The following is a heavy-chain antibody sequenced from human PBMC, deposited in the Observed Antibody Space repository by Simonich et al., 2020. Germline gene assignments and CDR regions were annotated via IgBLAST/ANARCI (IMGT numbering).Heavy chain of an antibody. CDR1: GYTFTGYY. D-gene: IGHD7-27*01. CDR3: ARGALTGDYYYMDV. J-gene: IGHJ6*03. CDR2: SNPNSGGT. Sequence: VQLVQSGAEVKKPGASVKVSCKASGYTFTGYYMHWVRQGPGQGLEWMGWSNPNSGGTNYEQKFQGRVTMTRDTTISTAYMERSRLRSDDTAVYYCARGALTGDYYYMDVWGKGTTVTVSS. V-gene: IGHV1-2*02.